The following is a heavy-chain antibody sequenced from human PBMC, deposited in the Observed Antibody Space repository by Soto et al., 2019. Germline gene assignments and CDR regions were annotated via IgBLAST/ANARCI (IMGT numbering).Heavy chain of an antibody. J-gene: IGHJ4*02. D-gene: IGHD5-12*01. CDR1: SGTISSSNW. V-gene: IGHV4-4*02. CDR3: ARYNSGYDLGGDY. Sequence: QVQLQESGPGLVKPSGTLSLTCAVSSGTISSSNWWSWVRQPPGKGLEWIGEIYHSGSTNYNPSLNSRVTISVDKSKNQFSLKLSSVTAADTAVYYCARYNSGYDLGGDYWGQGTLVTVSS. CDR2: IYHSGST.